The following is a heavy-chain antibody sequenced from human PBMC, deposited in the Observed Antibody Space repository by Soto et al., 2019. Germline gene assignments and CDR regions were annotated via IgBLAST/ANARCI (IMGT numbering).Heavy chain of an antibody. J-gene: IGHJ4*02. Sequence: GASVKVSCKASGGTFSSYAISWVRQAPGQGLEWMGGIIPIFGTANYAQKFQGRVTITADKSTSTAYMELSSLRSEDTAVYYCAATYYDFWRWNTFGGVSHYFDYWGQGTLVTVSS. CDR1: GGTFSSYA. V-gene: IGHV1-69*06. CDR3: AATYYDFWRWNTFGGVSHYFDY. D-gene: IGHD3-3*01. CDR2: IIPIFGTA.